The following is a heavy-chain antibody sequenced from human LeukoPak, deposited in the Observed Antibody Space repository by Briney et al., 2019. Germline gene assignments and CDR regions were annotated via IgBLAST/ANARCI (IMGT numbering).Heavy chain of an antibody. CDR1: GGSISSYY. J-gene: IGHJ4*02. D-gene: IGHD5-18*01. V-gene: IGHV4-59*12. Sequence: SETLSLTCTVSGGSISSYYWSWIRQPPGKGLEWIGYIYYSGSTNYNPSLKSRVTISVDTSKNQFSLKLSSVTAADTAVYYCARGTAMVSIDYWGQGTLVTVSS. CDR3: ARGTAMVSIDY. CDR2: IYYSGST.